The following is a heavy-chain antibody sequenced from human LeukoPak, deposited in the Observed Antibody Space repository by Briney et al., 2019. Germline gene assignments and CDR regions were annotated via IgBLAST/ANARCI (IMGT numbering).Heavy chain of an antibody. Sequence: SETLSLTCTVSGGSISSGGYYWSWNRQPPGKGLEWIGYIYHSGSTYYNPSLKSRVTISVDRSKNQFSLKLSSVTAADTAVYYCARDVGSSGDLGYWGQGTLVTVSS. CDR1: GGSISSGGYY. J-gene: IGHJ4*02. CDR2: IYHSGST. CDR3: ARDVGSSGDLGY. V-gene: IGHV4-30-2*01. D-gene: IGHD3-22*01.